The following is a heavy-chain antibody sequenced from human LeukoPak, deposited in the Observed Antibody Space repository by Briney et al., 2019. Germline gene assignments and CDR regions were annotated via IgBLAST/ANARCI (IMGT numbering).Heavy chain of an antibody. J-gene: IGHJ4*02. D-gene: IGHD3-9*01. CDR3: AKDKYYDILTGHNGFDY. CDR2: INWNGGST. CDR1: GFTFGNYG. Sequence: GGSLRLSCAASGFTFGNYGMSWVRQAPGKGLEWVSGINWNGGSTGYADSVEGRFTISRDNAKNSLYLQMNSLRAEDTALYYCAKDKYYDILTGHNGFDYWGQGTLVTVSS. V-gene: IGHV3-20*04.